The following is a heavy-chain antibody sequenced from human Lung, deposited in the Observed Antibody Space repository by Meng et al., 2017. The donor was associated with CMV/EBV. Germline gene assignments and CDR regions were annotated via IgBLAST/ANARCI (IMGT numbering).Heavy chain of an antibody. Sequence: GGSLRLXXEAFGFTLSSYWMHWVRQVPGKGLVWVARINSDGSGTRYADSVKGRFTISRDNTKSTLSLQMNNLRAEDAAVYYCVRSVIVVKPATSYFFDYWGQGXLVTVSS. D-gene: IGHD2-15*01. CDR3: VRSVIVVKPATSYFFDY. CDR1: GFTLSSYW. V-gene: IGHV3-74*01. J-gene: IGHJ4*02. CDR2: INSDGSGT.